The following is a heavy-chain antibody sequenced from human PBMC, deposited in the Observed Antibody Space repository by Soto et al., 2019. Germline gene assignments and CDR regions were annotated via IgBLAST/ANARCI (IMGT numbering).Heavy chain of an antibody. CDR2: MSGCGGRT. J-gene: IGHJ4*02. V-gene: IGHV3-23*01. Sequence: DVQLLESGGGLVQPGGSLRLSCTASGFTFTNYAMSWVRQAPGKGLEWVSSMSGCGGRTYYADSVKGRFTISRDNSKKTLDLHMSSLRAEDRAFYYCAKEPNYGFWSGYRYFDSWGQGSLVTVSS. CDR1: GFTFTNYA. D-gene: IGHD3-3*01. CDR3: AKEPNYGFWSGYRYFDS.